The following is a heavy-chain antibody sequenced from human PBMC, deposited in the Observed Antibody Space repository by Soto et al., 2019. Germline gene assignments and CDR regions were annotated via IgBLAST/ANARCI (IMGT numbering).Heavy chain of an antibody. CDR1: GFIFSNYW. Sequence: EVQLEESGGTLVQPGGSLRLSCAASGFIFSNYWMSWVRQAPGKGLERVANINRDGSEKYYGDSVRGRFTISRDNPKNSLYLQMTSLSVDDTALYYCARAGVSYGLDFWGQGTLVTVSS. D-gene: IGHD3-3*01. J-gene: IGHJ4*02. CDR2: INRDGSEK. V-gene: IGHV3-7*01. CDR3: ARAGVSYGLDF.